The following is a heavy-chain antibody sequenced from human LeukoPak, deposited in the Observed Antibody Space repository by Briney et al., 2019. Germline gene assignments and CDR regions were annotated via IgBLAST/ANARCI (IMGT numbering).Heavy chain of an antibody. CDR2: MNPNSGNT. Sequence: ASVKVSCKASGYTFTSYDINWVRQATGQGLEWMGWMNPNSGNTDYAQKFQGRVTMTRNTSISTAYMELSSLRSEDTAVYYCARVLVPGGAFDIWGQGTMVTVSS. CDR1: GYTFTSYD. D-gene: IGHD6-13*01. CDR3: ARVLVPGGAFDI. V-gene: IGHV1-8*01. J-gene: IGHJ3*02.